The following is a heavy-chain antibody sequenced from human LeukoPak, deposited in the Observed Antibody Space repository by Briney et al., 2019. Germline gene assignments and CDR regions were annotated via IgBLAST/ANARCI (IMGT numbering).Heavy chain of an antibody. V-gene: IGHV3-23*01. Sequence: GGSLRLSCAASGFTFSSYDMHWVRQATGKGLEWVSGIIGGGGSTYYADSVKGRFTISGDNSRNTLFLQMNSLRAEDTAVYYCAHGAMYQLDYWGQGTLVTVSS. CDR1: GFTFSSYD. J-gene: IGHJ4*02. D-gene: IGHD2-2*01. CDR3: AHGAMYQLDY. CDR2: IIGGGGST.